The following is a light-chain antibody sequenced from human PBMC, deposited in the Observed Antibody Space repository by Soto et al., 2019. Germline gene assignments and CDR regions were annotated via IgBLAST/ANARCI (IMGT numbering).Light chain of an antibody. CDR2: GAS. Sequence: EIVMTQSPATLSVSPGERATLSCRASQSVSSNLAWSQQKPGQAPRLLIYGASTRATGIPARFSGSGSGTEFTLTISSLQSEDFAVYYCQQYNNWQYTFGQGTKLEIK. V-gene: IGKV3-15*01. CDR1: QSVSSN. CDR3: QQYNNWQYT. J-gene: IGKJ2*01.